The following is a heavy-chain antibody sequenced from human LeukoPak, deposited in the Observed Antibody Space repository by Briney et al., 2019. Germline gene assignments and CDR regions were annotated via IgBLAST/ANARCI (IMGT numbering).Heavy chain of an antibody. CDR1: GFTFSSYW. D-gene: IGHD3-16*01. V-gene: IGHV3-74*01. CDR2: INSDGSST. CDR3: ARETLINVDAFDI. J-gene: IGHJ3*02. Sequence: GGSLRLSCAASGFTFSSYWMLWVRQAPGKGLVWVSPINSDGSSTTYADSVKGRFTISRDNAKNTLYLQMNSLRAEDTAVYYCARETLINVDAFDIWGQGTMVTVSS.